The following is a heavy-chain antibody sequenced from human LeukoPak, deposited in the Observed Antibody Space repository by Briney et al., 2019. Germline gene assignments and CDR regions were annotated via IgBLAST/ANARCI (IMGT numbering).Heavy chain of an antibody. V-gene: IGHV3-9*01. CDR2: ISWNSGGM. Sequence: QPGRSLRLSCEASGFTFDDYAMHWVRQAPGKGLEWVSGISWNSGGMGYADSVKGRFTISRDNAKKSLYLQMNSLRAEDTAVYYCAKDDYYGSGSYDYWGQGTLVTVSS. CDR3: AKDDYYGSGSYDY. D-gene: IGHD3-10*01. J-gene: IGHJ4*02. CDR1: GFTFDDYA.